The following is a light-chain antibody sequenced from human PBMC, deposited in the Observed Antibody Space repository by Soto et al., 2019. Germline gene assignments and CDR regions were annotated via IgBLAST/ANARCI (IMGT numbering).Light chain of an antibody. CDR1: QSVSSY. CDR3: QQRSNVPL. V-gene: IGKV3-11*01. CDR2: DAS. Sequence: EIVLTQSPATLSLSPGERATVSCRASQSVSSYFAWYQQKPGQAPRLLIYDASNRATGISARFSGSGSGTDFFFSTGSLEPEDYAVYYCQQRSNVPLFGACPKVDIK. J-gene: IGKJ3*01.